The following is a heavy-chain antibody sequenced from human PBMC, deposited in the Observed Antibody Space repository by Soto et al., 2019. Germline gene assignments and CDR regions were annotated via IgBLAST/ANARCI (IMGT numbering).Heavy chain of an antibody. D-gene: IGHD6-19*01. CDR1: GGSVNSGRFY. J-gene: IGHJ4*02. Sequence: PETLSLTCTVSGGSVNSGRFYWGWIRQPPGKGLEWIGYIYYSGSTKYNPSLRSRVTISVDTSKNQFSLKLTSVTAADTAVYYCARSGSGSGWLGGQGTLVTVSS. CDR3: ARSGSGSGWL. CDR2: IYYSGST. V-gene: IGHV4-61*01.